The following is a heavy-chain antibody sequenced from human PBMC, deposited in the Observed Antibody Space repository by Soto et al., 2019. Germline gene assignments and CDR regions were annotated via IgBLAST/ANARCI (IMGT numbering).Heavy chain of an antibody. V-gene: IGHV1-46*03. CDR2: INPSGGST. CDR3: ARDYGDYYFDY. CDR1: GYTFTSYY. J-gene: IGHJ4*02. Sequence: GASVKVSCKASGYTFTSYYMHWVRQAPGQGLEWVGIINPSGGSTSYAQKFQGRVTMTRDTSTSTVYMELSSLRSEDTAVYYCARDYGDYYFDYWGQGTLVTVSS. D-gene: IGHD4-17*01.